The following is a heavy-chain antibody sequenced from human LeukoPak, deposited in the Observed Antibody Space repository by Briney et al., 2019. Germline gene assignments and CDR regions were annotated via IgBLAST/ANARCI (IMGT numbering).Heavy chain of an antibody. D-gene: IGHD4-23*01. Sequence: PGGSLRLSCAASGFTFSNYRMTWVRQASGKGLEWVSTISNSDDRTWYAVSVKGRFTIYRDNYKNTLSLQMNSLRAEDTAVYYCAKRGKPYGGEFDYWGQGTLVTVSS. CDR2: ISNSDDRT. J-gene: IGHJ4*02. CDR1: GFTFSNYR. CDR3: AKRGKPYGGEFDY. V-gene: IGHV3-23*01.